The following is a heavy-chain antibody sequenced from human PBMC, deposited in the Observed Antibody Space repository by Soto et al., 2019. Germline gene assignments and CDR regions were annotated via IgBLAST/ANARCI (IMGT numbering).Heavy chain of an antibody. V-gene: IGHV1-8*01. CDR2: MNPNSGNT. J-gene: IGHJ6*02. D-gene: IGHD1-26*01. CDR1: GYTFTSYD. Sequence: ASVKVSCKASGYTFTSYDINWVRQATGQGLEWMGWMNPNSGNTGYAQKFQGRVTMTRNTSISTAYMELSSLRSEDTAVYYCARGESELGGVYYYGMHVWGQGTTVTVSS. CDR3: ARGESELGGVYYYGMHV.